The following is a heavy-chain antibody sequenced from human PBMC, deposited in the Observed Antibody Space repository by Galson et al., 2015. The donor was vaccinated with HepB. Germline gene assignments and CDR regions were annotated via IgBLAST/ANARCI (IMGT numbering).Heavy chain of an antibody. J-gene: IGHJ4*02. Sequence: SLRLSCAASGFTFSTYWMSWVRQAPGKGLGWVASIKHDGSEKYYVDSVKGRLTISRDNAKNSLYLQMNSLRAEDTAVYYCARHYFSAWPDTPLDYWGQGTLVTVSS. CDR3: ARHYFSAWPDTPLDY. D-gene: IGHD6-19*01. CDR1: GFTFSTYW. CDR2: IKHDGSEK. V-gene: IGHV3-7*03.